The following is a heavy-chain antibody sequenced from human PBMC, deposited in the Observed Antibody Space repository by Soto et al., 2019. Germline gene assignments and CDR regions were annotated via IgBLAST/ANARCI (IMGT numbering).Heavy chain of an antibody. D-gene: IGHD1-26*01. CDR1: GGSISSGGYY. CDR2: IYYSGST. Sequence: QVQLQESGPGLVKPSQILSLTCTVSGGSISSGGYYWSWIRQHPGKALEYIGYIYYSGSTYHNPSLKSRVTISLDTSKSQFSLKLSSVTAADTAVYYCARDVGRSSFDPWGQGTLVTVSS. V-gene: IGHV4-31*03. J-gene: IGHJ5*02. CDR3: ARDVGRSSFDP.